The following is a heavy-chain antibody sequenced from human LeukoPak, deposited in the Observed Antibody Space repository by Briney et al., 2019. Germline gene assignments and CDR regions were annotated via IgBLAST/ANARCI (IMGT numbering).Heavy chain of an antibody. J-gene: IGHJ4*02. CDR3: ARGRLVGPMLEPSDY. D-gene: IGHD1-26*01. CDR2: INPSGGST. V-gene: IGHV1-46*01. CDR1: GYTFTSYY. Sequence: ASVKVSCKASGYTFTSYYMHWVRQAPGQGLEWMGIINPSGGSTSYAQKFQGRVTMTRDTSTSTVYMELSSLRSEDTAVYYCARGRLVGPMLEPSDYWGQGTLVTVSS.